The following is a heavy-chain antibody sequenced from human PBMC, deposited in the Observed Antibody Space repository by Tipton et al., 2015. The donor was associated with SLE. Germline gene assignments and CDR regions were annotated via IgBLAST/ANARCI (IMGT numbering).Heavy chain of an antibody. CDR2: FIPLFGSA. V-gene: IGHV1-69*01. J-gene: IGHJ3*01. D-gene: IGHD2/OR15-2a*01. Sequence: QSGAEVKKPGSSVKVSCKASGDTFSSYAIAWVRQAPGQGLEWMGEFIPLFGSANYAQKFQGRLTITADEFTTTVYMELSSLRSEDTAMYYCAEYSNPIDACDVWGQGTMVTVSS. CDR1: GDTFSSYA. CDR3: AEYSNPIDACDV.